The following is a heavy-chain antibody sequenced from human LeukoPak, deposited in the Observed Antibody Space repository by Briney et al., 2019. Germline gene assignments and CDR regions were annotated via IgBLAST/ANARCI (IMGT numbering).Heavy chain of an antibody. D-gene: IGHD6-19*01. CDR1: SGSINGYY. Sequence: SETLSLTCTVSSGSINGYYWSWIRQPPGKGLEWIGYVYFSGSTKYNPFLESRVTISLDTSKNQFSLKLSSVTAADTAVYYCARSIAVAGTGIDYWGQGTLVTVSS. J-gene: IGHJ4*02. CDR3: ARSIAVAGTGIDY. V-gene: IGHV4-59*01. CDR2: VYFSGST.